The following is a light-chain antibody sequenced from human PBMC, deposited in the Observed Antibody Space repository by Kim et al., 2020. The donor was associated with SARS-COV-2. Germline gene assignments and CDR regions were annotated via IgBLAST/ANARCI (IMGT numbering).Light chain of an antibody. J-gene: IGKJ2*01. Sequence: EIVLTQSPATLSLSPGERATLSCRASQSVSSYLAWYQQKPGQAPRLLIYDASNRATGIPARFSGSGSGTDFTLTISSLEPEDFAVHYCQQRSNWPPDTFGQGTKLEI. CDR3: QQRSNWPPDT. CDR2: DAS. V-gene: IGKV3-11*01. CDR1: QSVSSY.